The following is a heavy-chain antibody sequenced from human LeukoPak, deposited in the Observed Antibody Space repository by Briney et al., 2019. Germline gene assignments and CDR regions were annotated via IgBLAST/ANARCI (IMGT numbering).Heavy chain of an antibody. V-gene: IGHV3-23*01. D-gene: IGHD3-10*01. CDR1: GFTFSSYA. CDR2: ISNSGEST. Sequence: GGSLRHSCAASGFTFSSYAMNWVRQAPGKGLEWVSTISNSGESTYYADSVKGRFTISRDNSKNTLFLQMNSLRAEDTAVYYCAKGAMVRGVLDYWGQGTLVTVSS. CDR3: AKGAMVRGVLDY. J-gene: IGHJ4*02.